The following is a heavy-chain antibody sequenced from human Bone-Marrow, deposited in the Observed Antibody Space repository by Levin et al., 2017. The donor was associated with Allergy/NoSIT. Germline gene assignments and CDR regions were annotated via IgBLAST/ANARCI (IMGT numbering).Heavy chain of an antibody. V-gene: IGHV3-72*01. Sequence: GGSLRLSCAASGFTFSDHYMDWVRQAPGKGLEWVGRTRNKANSYTTEYAASVKGRFTISRDDSKNSLYLQMNSLKTEDTAVYYCARGRYDFWSGSLNFDYWGQGTLVTVSS. CDR3: ARGRYDFWSGSLNFDY. J-gene: IGHJ4*02. CDR1: GFTFSDHY. CDR2: TRNKANSYTT. D-gene: IGHD3-3*01.